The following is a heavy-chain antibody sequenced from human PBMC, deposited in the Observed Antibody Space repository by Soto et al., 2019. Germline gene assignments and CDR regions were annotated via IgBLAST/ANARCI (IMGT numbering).Heavy chain of an antibody. CDR1: GFSLTQYW. Sequence: EVQLVESGGGLVQSGGSLRLSCIASGFSLTQYWMSWVRQTPRKGLEWVAKINEDGTKRDYMESVEGRFTISRDNAKNSVSLQMNRLRADDTAVYFCTRWDGRCSGGSCFFDSWGQGTLVNVSS. CDR3: TRWDGRCSGGSCFFDS. D-gene: IGHD2-15*01. J-gene: IGHJ4*02. V-gene: IGHV3-7*01. CDR2: INEDGTKR.